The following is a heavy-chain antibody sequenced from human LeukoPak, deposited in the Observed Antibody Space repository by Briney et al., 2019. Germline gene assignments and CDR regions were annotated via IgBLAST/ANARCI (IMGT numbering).Heavy chain of an antibody. CDR2: IYTSGST. CDR1: GGSISSYY. J-gene: IGHJ3*02. D-gene: IGHD2-15*01. CDR3: VRASVESGGAFDI. Sequence: PSETLSLTCTVSGGSISSYYWSWIRQPAGKGLEWIGRIYTSGSTNYNPSLESRITTSRDTSKNQFSLKLSSMTAADTAVYYCVRASVESGGAFDIWGQGTMVTVSS. V-gene: IGHV4-4*07.